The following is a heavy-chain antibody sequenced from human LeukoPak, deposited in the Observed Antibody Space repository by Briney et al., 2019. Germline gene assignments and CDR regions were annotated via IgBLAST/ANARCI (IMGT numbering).Heavy chain of an antibody. CDR1: GFTFSSYG. Sequence: GRSLRLSCAASGFTFSSYGMHWVRQSPGKGLEWVAVISYDGSNKYYADSVKGRFTISRDNSKNTLYLQMNSLRAEDTAVYYCAKDRAVHYGGALPSYWGQGTLVTVSS. V-gene: IGHV3-30*18. CDR3: AKDRAVHYGGALPSY. CDR2: ISYDGSNK. D-gene: IGHD4-23*01. J-gene: IGHJ4*02.